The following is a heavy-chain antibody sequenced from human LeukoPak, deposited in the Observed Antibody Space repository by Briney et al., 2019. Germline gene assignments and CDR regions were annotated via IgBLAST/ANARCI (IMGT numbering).Heavy chain of an antibody. CDR2: ISYDGSNK. CDR3: ARERNLMSRAFDI. Sequence: GGSLRLSCAPSGFTFSSYAMHWVRRAPGKGLEWVAVISYDGSNKYYADSVKGRFTISRDNSKNTLYLQMNSLRDEDTAVYYWARERNLMSRAFDIWGQGTMVTVSS. CDR1: GFTFSSYA. D-gene: IGHD5/OR15-5a*01. V-gene: IGHV3-30-3*01. J-gene: IGHJ3*02.